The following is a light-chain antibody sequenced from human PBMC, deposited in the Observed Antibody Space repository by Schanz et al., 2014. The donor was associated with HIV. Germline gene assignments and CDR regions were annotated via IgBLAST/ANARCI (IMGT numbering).Light chain of an antibody. J-gene: IGLJ3*02. CDR2: RNN. V-gene: IGLV1-47*01. CDR1: SSNIGSNY. Sequence: QSVLTQPPSASGTPGQRVTISCSGSSSNIGSNYVYWYQQLPETAPKVLIYRNNQRPSGVPDRFSGSKSGTSASLAISGLRSEDEADYFCAAWDDSLSGWVFGGGTKLTVL. CDR3: AAWDDSLSGWV.